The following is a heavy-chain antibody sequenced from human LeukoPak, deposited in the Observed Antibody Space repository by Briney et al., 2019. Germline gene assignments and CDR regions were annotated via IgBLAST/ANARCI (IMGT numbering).Heavy chain of an antibody. J-gene: IGHJ4*02. CDR1: GFTFRRYA. D-gene: IGHD3-3*01. CDR2: ISGSGGST. Sequence: GGSVTLSCAPSGFTFRRYAMSCARHAPGKGRECVSAISGSGGSTYYADSVMCRFTISRDKSKNTLYLTMNSLKAEDTAVHCFAKDYGVTIFGVPLGWGQGTLVTVSS. V-gene: IGHV3-23*01. CDR3: AKDYGVTIFGVPLG.